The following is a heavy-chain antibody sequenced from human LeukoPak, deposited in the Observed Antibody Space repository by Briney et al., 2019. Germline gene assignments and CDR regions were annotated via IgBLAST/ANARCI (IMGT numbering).Heavy chain of an antibody. CDR3: ARALDPPELEGCYFDY. CDR2: IYHSGST. J-gene: IGHJ4*02. D-gene: IGHD1-14*01. CDR1: GYSISSGHY. Sequence: PSETLSLTCAVSGYSISSGHYWGWIRQPPGKGLEWIGSIYHSGSTYYNPSLKSRVTISVDTSKNQFSLKLSSVTAADTAVYYCARALDPPELEGCYFDYWGQGTLVTVSS. V-gene: IGHV4-38-2*01.